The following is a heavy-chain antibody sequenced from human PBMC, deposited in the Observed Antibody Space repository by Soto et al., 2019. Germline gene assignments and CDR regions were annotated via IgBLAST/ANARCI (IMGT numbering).Heavy chain of an antibody. CDR3: AREIHTMVRGPYGMDV. Sequence: SVKVSCKASGGTFSSYAISWVRQAPGQGLEWMGGIIPIFGTANYAQKFQGRVTITADESTSTAYMELSSLRSEDTAVYYCAREIHTMVRGPYGMDVWGQGTTVTVSS. J-gene: IGHJ6*02. V-gene: IGHV1-69*13. CDR1: GGTFSSYA. CDR2: IIPIFGTA. D-gene: IGHD3-10*01.